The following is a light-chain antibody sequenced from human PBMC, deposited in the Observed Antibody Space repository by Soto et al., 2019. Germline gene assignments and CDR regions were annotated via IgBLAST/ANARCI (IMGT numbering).Light chain of an antibody. CDR2: GAS. Sequence: EIVLTQSSGSLSLSPGERATLSSRASQSVSSSYLAWYQQKPGQAPRLLIYGASSRATGIPDRFSGSGSGTDFTLTISRLEPEDFAVYYCHQYDNSPLAFGGGTKVEIK. V-gene: IGKV3-20*01. CDR1: QSVSSSY. CDR3: HQYDNSPLA. J-gene: IGKJ4*01.